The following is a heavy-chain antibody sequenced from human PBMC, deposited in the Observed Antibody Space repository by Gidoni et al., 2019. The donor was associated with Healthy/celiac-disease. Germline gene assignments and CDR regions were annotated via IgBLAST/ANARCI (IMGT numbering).Heavy chain of an antibody. Sequence: EVQLVESGGGLVQPGGSLRLSCPASGFTFISYWMHWVRQAPGKGLVWVSRINSDGSSTSYADSVKGRFTSSRDNAKNTLYLQMNSLRAEDTAVYYCARGWLPPSYYYYGMDVWGQGTTVTVSS. D-gene: IGHD5-12*01. V-gene: IGHV3-74*01. CDR2: INSDGSST. CDR1: GFTFISYW. J-gene: IGHJ6*02. CDR3: ARGWLPPSYYYYGMDV.